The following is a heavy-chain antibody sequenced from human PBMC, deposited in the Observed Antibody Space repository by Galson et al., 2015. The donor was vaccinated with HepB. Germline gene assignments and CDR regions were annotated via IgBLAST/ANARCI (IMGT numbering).Heavy chain of an antibody. V-gene: IGHV5-10-1*01. Sequence: QSGAEVKKPGESLRISCKGSGYSFTNYWISWVRQMPGKGLEWMGRVDPSDSYSDYSPSFQGHVSISVDKSISTAYLQWSSLKASDTAIYYCARLRGHDAYIGVYGMDVWGLGTLVIVSS. CDR2: VDPSDSYS. CDR3: ARLRGHDAYIGVYGMDV. CDR1: GYSFTNYW. J-gene: IGHJ4*02. D-gene: IGHD5-24*01.